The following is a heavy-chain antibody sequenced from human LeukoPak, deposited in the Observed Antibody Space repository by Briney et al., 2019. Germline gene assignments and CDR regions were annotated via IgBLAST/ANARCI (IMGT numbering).Heavy chain of an antibody. CDR3: TRHTIDY. CDR2: IRSKGNNYAT. J-gene: IGHJ4*02. V-gene: IGHV3-73*01. CDR1: GFTFSGSG. Sequence: GGSLRLSCAASGFTFSGSGIHWVRQAPGKGLEWVGRIRSKGNNYATACAASVEGRFTISRDDSKNTAYLQMNNLKTEDTAVYYCTRHTIDYWGQGTLVTVSS.